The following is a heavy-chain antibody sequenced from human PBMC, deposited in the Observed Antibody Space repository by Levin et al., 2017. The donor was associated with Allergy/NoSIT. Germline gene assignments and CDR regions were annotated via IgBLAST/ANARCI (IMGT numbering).Heavy chain of an antibody. CDR3: ARQRGDSGYGASDYNYGMDV. J-gene: IGHJ6*02. CDR2: IHPGDSDV. Sequence: GESLKISCKGSGYTFNTYWIGWVRHMPGKGLEWVGIIHPGDSDVRYSSSSRGRVTISADKSINTAYLQWSSLKASDTGMYYCARQRGDSGYGASDYNYGMDVWGQGTTVTVSS. V-gene: IGHV5-51*01. CDR1: GYTFNTYW. D-gene: IGHD5-12*01.